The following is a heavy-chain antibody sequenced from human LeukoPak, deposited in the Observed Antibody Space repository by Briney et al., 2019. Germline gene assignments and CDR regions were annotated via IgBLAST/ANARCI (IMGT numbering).Heavy chain of an antibody. V-gene: IGHV3-30-3*01. D-gene: IGHD6-13*01. Sequence: GGSLRLSCAASGFTFSSYAMHWVRQAPGKGLEWVAVISYDGSNKYYADSVKGRFTISRDNPKNTLYLQMNSLRAEDTAVYYCARELIAAAGDENGMDVWGQGTTVTVSS. J-gene: IGHJ6*02. CDR2: ISYDGSNK. CDR3: ARELIAAAGDENGMDV. CDR1: GFTFSSYA.